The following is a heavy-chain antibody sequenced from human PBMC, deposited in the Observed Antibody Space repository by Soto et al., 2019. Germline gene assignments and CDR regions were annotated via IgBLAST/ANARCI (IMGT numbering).Heavy chain of an antibody. V-gene: IGHV1-58*01. D-gene: IGHD6-19*01. CDR3: AAEVAVAGREDY. Sequence: QMQLVQSGPEVKKPETSVKVSCKASGFTFTSSAVQWVRQARGQRLEWIGWIVVGSGNTNYAQKFQERVTITRDMSTSTAYMELSSLRSEDTAVYYCAAEVAVAGREDYWGQGTLVTVSS. CDR2: IVVGSGNT. CDR1: GFTFTSSA. J-gene: IGHJ4*02.